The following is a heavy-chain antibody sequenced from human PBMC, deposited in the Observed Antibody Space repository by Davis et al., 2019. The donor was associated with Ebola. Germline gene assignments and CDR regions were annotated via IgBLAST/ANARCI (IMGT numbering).Heavy chain of an antibody. J-gene: IGHJ6*02. CDR1: GGSISSSSYY. Sequence: SETLSLTCTVSGGSISSSSYYWGWIRQPPGKGLEWIGSIYYSGSTYYNPSLKSRVTISVDTSKNQFSLKLSSVTAADTAVYYCARGGVIAAAGNDDFYYYYGMDVWGQGTTVTVSS. CDR2: IYYSGST. CDR3: ARGGVIAAAGNDDFYYYYGMDV. D-gene: IGHD6-13*01. V-gene: IGHV4-39*01.